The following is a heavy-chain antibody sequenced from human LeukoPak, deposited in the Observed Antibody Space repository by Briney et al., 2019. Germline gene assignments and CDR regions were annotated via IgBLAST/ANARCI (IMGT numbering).Heavy chain of an antibody. D-gene: IGHD6-19*01. CDR2: INPNSGGT. CDR3: ARGSPAIKGIAVAGRDIYYYYYYMDV. Sequence: ASVKVSCKASGYTFTGYYMHWVRQAPGQGLEWMGWINPNSGGTNYAQKFQGRVTMTRDTSISTAYMELSRLRSDDTAVYYCARGSPAIKGIAVAGRDIYYYYYYMDVWGKGTTVTVSS. CDR1: GYTFTGYY. V-gene: IGHV1-2*02. J-gene: IGHJ6*03.